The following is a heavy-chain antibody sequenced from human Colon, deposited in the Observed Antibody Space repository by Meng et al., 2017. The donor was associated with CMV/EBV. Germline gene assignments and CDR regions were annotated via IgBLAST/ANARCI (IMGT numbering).Heavy chain of an antibody. CDR1: GDSVTSDGFY. CDR2: VYYNGST. V-gene: IGHV4-61*08. D-gene: IGHD6-13*01. Sequence: SETLSLTCSVSGDSVTSDGFYWSWIRQAPGKGLEWIGYVYYNGSTNYNASLQSRVTISLDMSTNQFSLRLTSVTAAGTAVYYCATTTPAAGTFYLEYWGQGRLVTVSS. J-gene: IGHJ4*01. CDR3: ATTTPAAGTFYLEY.